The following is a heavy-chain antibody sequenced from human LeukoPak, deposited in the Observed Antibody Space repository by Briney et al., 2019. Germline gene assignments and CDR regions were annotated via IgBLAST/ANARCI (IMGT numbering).Heavy chain of an antibody. CDR1: GGSISNYY. Sequence: SETLSLTCTVSGGSISNYYWSWIRQPPGKGLEWIGYIYYSGSTNYNPSLKSRVTISVDTSKNQFSLKVNPVTAADTAVYHCARTPEDCSRTSCNQYWFDPWGQGTLVTVSS. D-gene: IGHD2-2*01. CDR3: ARTPEDCSRTSCNQYWFDP. V-gene: IGHV4-59*01. CDR2: IYYSGST. J-gene: IGHJ5*02.